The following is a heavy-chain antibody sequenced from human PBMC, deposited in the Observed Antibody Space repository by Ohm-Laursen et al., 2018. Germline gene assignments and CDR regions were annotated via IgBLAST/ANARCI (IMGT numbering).Heavy chain of an antibody. CDR3: ARGMATRYFDY. J-gene: IGHJ4*02. CDR2: INHSGST. V-gene: IGHV4-34*01. D-gene: IGHD5-24*01. CDR1: GGSFSGYY. Sequence: QTLSLTCAFYGGSFSGYYWSWIRQPPGKGLEWIGEINHSGSTNYNPSLKSRVTISVDTSKNQFSLKLSSVTAADTAVYYCARGMATRYFDYWGQGTLVTVSS.